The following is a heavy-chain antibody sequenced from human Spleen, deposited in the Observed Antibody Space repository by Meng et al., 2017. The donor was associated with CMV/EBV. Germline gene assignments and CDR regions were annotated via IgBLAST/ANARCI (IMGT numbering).Heavy chain of an antibody. CDR1: GGSISSSNW. CDR2: IYHSGNT. D-gene: IGHD6-19*01. Sequence: LTCAVSGGSISSSNWWSWVRQPPGKGLEWIGEIYHSGNTNYHPSLRSRVTISLDKSKNQFSLNLSSVTAADTAVYYCARIGSSGWFDYWGQGTLVTVSS. V-gene: IGHV4-4*02. J-gene: IGHJ4*02. CDR3: ARIGSSGWFDY.